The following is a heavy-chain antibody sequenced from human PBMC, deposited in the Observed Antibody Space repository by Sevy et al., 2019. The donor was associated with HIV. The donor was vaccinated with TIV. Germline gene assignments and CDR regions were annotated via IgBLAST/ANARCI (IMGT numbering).Heavy chain of an antibody. CDR3: ARPGSGWFEFDS. CDR1: GFTFSRYS. V-gene: IGHV3-48*02. CDR2: IGSTGPTI. Sequence: GGSLRLSCVASGFTFSRYSMNWVRQAPGKGLEWVSNIGSTGPTIYYADSVKGRFTISRDNAKDSLYLQMNSLREEDTAVYYCARPGSGWFEFDSWGQGTLVTVSS. D-gene: IGHD6-19*01. J-gene: IGHJ4*02.